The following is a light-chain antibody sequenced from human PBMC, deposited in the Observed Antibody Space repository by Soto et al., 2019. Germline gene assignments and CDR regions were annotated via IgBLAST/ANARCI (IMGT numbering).Light chain of an antibody. CDR2: GAF. CDR1: QSVSTN. V-gene: IGKV3-20*01. J-gene: IGKJ1*01. CDR3: QQYGSSPWP. Sequence: GLTQSTATLSVSPGERATLSCRASQSVSTNLAWYQQRPGQAPRLLIYGAFSRATGIPDRFSGSGSGTDFTLTISRLEPEDFAVYYCQQYGSSPWPFGQGTKV.